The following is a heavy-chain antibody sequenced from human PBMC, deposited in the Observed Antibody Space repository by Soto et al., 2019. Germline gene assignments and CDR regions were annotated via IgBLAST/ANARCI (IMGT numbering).Heavy chain of an antibody. CDR2: ISYDGSNK. CDR3: AKDVRAVVGFDY. D-gene: IGHD1-26*01. V-gene: IGHV3-30*18. Sequence: QVQLVESGGGVVQPGRSLRLSCAASGFTFSSYGMHWVRQAPGKGLEWVAVISYDGSNKYYADSVKGRFTISRDNSKNTLYLQMNSLRAEDTAVYYCAKDVRAVVGFDYWGQGTLVTVSS. J-gene: IGHJ4*02. CDR1: GFTFSSYG.